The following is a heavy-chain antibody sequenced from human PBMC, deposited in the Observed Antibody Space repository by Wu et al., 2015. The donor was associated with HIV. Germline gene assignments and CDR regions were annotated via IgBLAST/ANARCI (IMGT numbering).Heavy chain of an antibody. D-gene: IGHD5-12*01. Sequence: QVRLVQSGADVKKPGSSVKVSCKASGGTFSSYAITWVRQAPGQGLEWMGGIIPIAGTANYAQKFQDRVTITTDESTSTAYMELSSLRSDDTAMYYCARAGSLNWATIYFDYWGQGTLVTVSS. CDR1: GGTFSSYA. J-gene: IGHJ4*02. CDR3: ARAGSLNWATIYFDY. CDR2: IIPIAGTA. V-gene: IGHV1-69*05.